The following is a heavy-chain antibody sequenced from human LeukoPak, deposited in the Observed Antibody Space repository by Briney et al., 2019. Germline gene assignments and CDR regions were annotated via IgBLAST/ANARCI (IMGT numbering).Heavy chain of an antibody. J-gene: IGHJ3*02. CDR1: GFTFSSYA. Sequence: GSLRLSCAASGFTFSSYAMSWVRQAPGKGPEWVSAISGSGGSTYFADSVKGRLTISRDNSKNTLYLQMNSLRAEDTAVYYCAKGSAVAEFDAFDIWGQGTMVTVSS. V-gene: IGHV3-23*01. CDR3: AKGSAVAEFDAFDI. D-gene: IGHD6-19*01. CDR2: ISGSGGST.